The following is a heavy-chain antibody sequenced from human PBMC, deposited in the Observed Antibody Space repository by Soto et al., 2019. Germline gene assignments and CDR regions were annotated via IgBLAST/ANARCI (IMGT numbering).Heavy chain of an antibody. J-gene: IGHJ5*02. V-gene: IGHV4-39*01. CDR1: GGSISSSSYY. D-gene: IGHD6-19*01. CDR3: ARLCSSGWYWVRPGWFDP. CDR2: IYYSGST. Sequence: SETLFLTCTVSGGSISSSSYYWGWIRQPPGKGLEWIGSIYYSGSTYYNPSLKSRVTISVDTSKNQFSLKLSSVTAADTAVCYCARLCSSGWYWVRPGWFDPWGQGTLVTVSS.